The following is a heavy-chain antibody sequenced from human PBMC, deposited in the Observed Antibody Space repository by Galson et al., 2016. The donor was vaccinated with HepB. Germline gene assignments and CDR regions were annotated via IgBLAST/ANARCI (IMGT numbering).Heavy chain of an antibody. Sequence: SVKVSCKASGGTFSSYAISWVRQAPGQGLEWMGGIIPIFGTANYAQKFQGGVTITADESTSTAYMELSSLRSEDTAVYYCARARPHYAGRYFDLWGQGAMVTVSS. CDR3: ARARPHYAGRYFDL. CDR2: IIPIFGTA. J-gene: IGHJ4*02. CDR1: GGTFSSYA. D-gene: IGHD4-17*01. V-gene: IGHV1-69*13.